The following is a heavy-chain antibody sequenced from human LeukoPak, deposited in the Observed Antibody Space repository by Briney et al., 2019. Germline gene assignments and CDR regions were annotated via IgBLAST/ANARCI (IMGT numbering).Heavy chain of an antibody. J-gene: IGHJ4*02. CDR3: TTGYNYLAY. CDR1: GFTFVNAW. V-gene: IGHV3-15*01. D-gene: IGHD5-18*01. Sequence: GGPLRLSCAASGFTFVNAWMSWVRQAPGKGLEWVGHFKSKSDGGTTDYAAPVKGTFTISRDDSKNTLYLQMNSLTTEDTAVYYCTTGYNYLAYWGQGTLVTVSS. CDR2: FKSKSDGGTT.